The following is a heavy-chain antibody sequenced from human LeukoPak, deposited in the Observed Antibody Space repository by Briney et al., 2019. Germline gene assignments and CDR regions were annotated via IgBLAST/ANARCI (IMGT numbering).Heavy chain of an antibody. CDR2: ISGSSRYI. V-gene: IGHV3-21*06. D-gene: IGHD3-3*01. CDR1: GFTFTNYT. J-gene: IGHJ4*02. Sequence: GGSLRLSCAASGFTFTNYTLTWVRQAPGKGLEWVSSISGSSRYIHYRDSVRGRFSISRDNAKNSLDLQMDSLTADDTAVYYCARVSSARVISLEGSWAGSLGFDHWGRGTLVIVSS. CDR3: ARVSSARVISLEGSWAGSLGFDH.